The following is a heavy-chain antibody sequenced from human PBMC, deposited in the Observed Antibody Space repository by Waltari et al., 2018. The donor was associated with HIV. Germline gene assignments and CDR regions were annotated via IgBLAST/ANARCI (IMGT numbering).Heavy chain of an antibody. CDR2: MYYSGST. CDR1: GGSITSNNYL. J-gene: IGHJ6*02. V-gene: IGHV4-39*01. CDR3: ARHSRALGGSNHFYYGVDV. Sequence: QPKLQESGPGLVKPSGTVSLPCTVSGGSITSNNYLWAWIRQAPGRGLEGVATMYYSGSTYYNPSVKSRVAISIDTSKNHFSLELRSVTAADTAVYYGARHSRALGGSNHFYYGVDVWGQGTTVAVSS. D-gene: IGHD1-26*01.